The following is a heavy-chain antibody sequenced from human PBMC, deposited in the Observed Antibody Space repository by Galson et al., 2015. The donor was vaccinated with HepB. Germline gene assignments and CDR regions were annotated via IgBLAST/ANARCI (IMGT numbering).Heavy chain of an antibody. J-gene: IGHJ6*02. CDR1: GFTFSGSG. D-gene: IGHD6-13*01. Sequence: LRLSCAASGFTFSGSGIHWVRLASGKGLEWVGRIRNRANNYATAYAASVRGRFTVSRDDSKNTAYLQMNSLRTEDTAVYYCTRPGYGSSWFLDYSHGMDIWGQGTTVIVS. CDR3: TRPGYGSSWFLDYSHGMDI. V-gene: IGHV3-73*01. CDR2: IRNRANNYAT.